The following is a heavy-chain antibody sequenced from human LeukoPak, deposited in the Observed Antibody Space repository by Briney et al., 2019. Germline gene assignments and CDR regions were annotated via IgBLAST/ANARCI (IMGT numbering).Heavy chain of an antibody. J-gene: IGHJ4*02. CDR3: ARSWIQLWLGDLTFDY. V-gene: IGHV4-39*01. CDR1: GGSISSTSYY. CDR2: ISYSGST. D-gene: IGHD5-18*01. Sequence: SETLSLTCAVSGGSISSTSYYWAWIRQPPGKGLEWIGSISYSGSTYYNPSLKSRVTISVDTSKNQFSLKLTSVTAADTAVYYCARSWIQLWLGDLTFDYWGQGTLVTVSS.